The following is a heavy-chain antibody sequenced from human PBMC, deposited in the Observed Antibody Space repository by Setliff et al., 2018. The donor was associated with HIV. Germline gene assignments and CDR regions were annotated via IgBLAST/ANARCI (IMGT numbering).Heavy chain of an antibody. J-gene: IGHJ4*03. V-gene: IGHV4-4*09. Sequence: SETLSLTCTVSGVSITSHYWNWIRQSPGKGLEWIGFGHHSGHTRQNPSLASRVTISVDMSKNQFSLKLNSSSAADTAVYYCARWESAQKAFNPWGHGTMVTVSS. CDR3: ARWESAQKAFNP. CDR1: GVSITSHY. CDR2: GHHSGHT. D-gene: IGHD1-26*01.